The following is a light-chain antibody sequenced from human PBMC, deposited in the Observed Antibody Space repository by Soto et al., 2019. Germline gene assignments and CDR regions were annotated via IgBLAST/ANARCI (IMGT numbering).Light chain of an antibody. V-gene: IGKV4-1*01. J-gene: IGKJ1*01. CDR3: QQYYSTPPT. CDR1: QSVLYSSNNKNY. CDR2: WAS. Sequence: DIVMTQSPDSLALSLGEMATINCKSSQSVLYSSNNKNYLAWYQQKPGQPPQLLVYWASTRESGVPDRFSGSGSGTDFTLTVSSLQAEDVAVYYCQQYYSTPPTFGQGTKVEI.